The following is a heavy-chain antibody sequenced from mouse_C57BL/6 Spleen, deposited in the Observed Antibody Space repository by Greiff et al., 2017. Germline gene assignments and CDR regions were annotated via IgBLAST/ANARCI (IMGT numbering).Heavy chain of an antibody. J-gene: IGHJ4*01. V-gene: IGHV7-3*01. CDR2: IRNKANGYTT. CDR3: ARYPYYYGLMDY. D-gene: IGHD1-1*01. CDR1: GFTFTDYY. Sequence: EVKLMESGGGLVQPGGSLSLSCAASGFTFTDYYMSWVRQPPGKALEWLGFIRNKANGYTTEYSASVKGRFTISRDNSQSILYLQMNALRAEDSATYYCARYPYYYGLMDYWGQGTSVTVSS.